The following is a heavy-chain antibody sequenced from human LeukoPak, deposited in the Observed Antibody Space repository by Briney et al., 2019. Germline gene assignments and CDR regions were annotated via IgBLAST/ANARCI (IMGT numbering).Heavy chain of an antibody. J-gene: IGHJ4*02. CDR1: GGSISSADYY. Sequence: SETLSLTCTVSGGSISSADYYWSWIRQPPGKGLEWIGYIYYSGSTYYNPSLKSRLTISVDTSKNQFSLKLTSVTAADTAIYYCARVQMGGGTYIFGYWGQGTLVTVSS. CDR3: ARVQMGGGTYIFGY. D-gene: IGHD1-26*01. V-gene: IGHV4-30-4*01. CDR2: IYYSGST.